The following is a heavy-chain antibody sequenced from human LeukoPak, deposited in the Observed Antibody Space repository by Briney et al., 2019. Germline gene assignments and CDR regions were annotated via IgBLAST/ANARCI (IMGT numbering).Heavy chain of an antibody. CDR1: GYTFTSYY. V-gene: IGHV1-46*01. D-gene: IGHD3-10*01. J-gene: IGHJ4*02. CDR2: INPSGGST. Sequence: ASVKVSCKASGYTFTSYYMHWVRQAPGQGLEWMGIINPSGGSTSYAQKLQGRVTMTTDTSTSTAYMELRSLRSDDTAVYYCARSDTGGSGSYFDYWGQGTLVTVSS. CDR3: ARSDTGGSGSYFDY.